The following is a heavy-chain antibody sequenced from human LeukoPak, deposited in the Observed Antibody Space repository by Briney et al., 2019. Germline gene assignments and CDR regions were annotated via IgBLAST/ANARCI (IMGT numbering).Heavy chain of an antibody. Sequence: GASVKVSCKASGYTFTSYYMHWVRQAPGQGLEWMGIINPSGGSTSYAQKFQGRVTMTRDMSTSTVYMELSSLRSEDTAVYYCARVGVYSSGQRGDAFDIWGQGTMVTVSS. CDR2: INPSGGST. J-gene: IGHJ3*02. CDR3: ARVGVYSSGQRGDAFDI. V-gene: IGHV1-46*01. CDR1: GYTFTSYY. D-gene: IGHD6-19*01.